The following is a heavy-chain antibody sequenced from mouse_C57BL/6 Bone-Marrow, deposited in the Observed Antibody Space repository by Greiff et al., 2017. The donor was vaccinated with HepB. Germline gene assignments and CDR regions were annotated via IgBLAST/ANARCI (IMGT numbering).Heavy chain of an antibody. D-gene: IGHD1-1*01. CDR3: ARGYYYGSSY. CDR2: ISSGSSTI. V-gene: IGHV5-17*01. Sequence: VQLKESGGGLVKPGGSLKLSCAASGFPFRDYGMHWVREAPEKGLEWVAYISSGSSTIYYADTVKGRFTISRDNAKNTLFLKMTIRRSEDTAMYYCARGYYYGSSYWGQGTTLTVSS. CDR1: GFPFRDYG. J-gene: IGHJ2*01.